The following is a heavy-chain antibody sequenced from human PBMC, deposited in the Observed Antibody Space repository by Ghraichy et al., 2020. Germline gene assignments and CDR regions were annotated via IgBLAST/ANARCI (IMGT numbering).Heavy chain of an antibody. CDR3: ARDKGCSSTSCYDAFDI. CDR2: IWYDGSNK. Sequence: GGSLRLSCAASGFTFSSYGMHWVRQAPGKGLEWVAVIWYDGSNKYYADSVKGRFTISRDNSKNTLYLQMNSLRAEDTAVCYCARDKGCSSTSCYDAFDIWGQGTMVTVSS. J-gene: IGHJ3*02. CDR1: GFTFSSYG. D-gene: IGHD2-2*01. V-gene: IGHV3-33*01.